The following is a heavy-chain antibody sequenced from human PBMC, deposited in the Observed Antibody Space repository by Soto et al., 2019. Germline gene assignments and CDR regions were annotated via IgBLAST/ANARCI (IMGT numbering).Heavy chain of an antibody. CDR1: GYSFTSYW. CDR2: IDPSDSYT. D-gene: IGHD2-2*01. Sequence: LKISCKGSGYSFTSYWISWVRQMPGKGLEWMGRIDPSDSYTKYSPSFQGHVTISADKSISTAYLQWSSLKASDTAMYYCASSPRGYCSSTSCRELGNYYGMDVWGQGTTVTV. V-gene: IGHV5-10-1*01. J-gene: IGHJ6*02. CDR3: ASSPRGYCSSTSCRELGNYYGMDV.